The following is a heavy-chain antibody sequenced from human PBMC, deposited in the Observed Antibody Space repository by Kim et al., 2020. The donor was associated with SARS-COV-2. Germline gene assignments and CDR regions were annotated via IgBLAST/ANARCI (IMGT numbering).Heavy chain of an antibody. CDR2: INPNSGGT. D-gene: IGHD6-13*01. V-gene: IGHV1-2*06. CDR3: ALYSGYSIAAAGSPFDY. CDR1: GYTFTGYY. Sequence: ASVKVSCKASGYTFTGYYMHWVRQAPGQGLEWMGRINPNSGGTNYAQKFQGRVTMTRDTSISTAYMELSRLRSDDTAVYYCALYSGYSIAAAGSPFDYWGQGTLVTVSS. J-gene: IGHJ4*02.